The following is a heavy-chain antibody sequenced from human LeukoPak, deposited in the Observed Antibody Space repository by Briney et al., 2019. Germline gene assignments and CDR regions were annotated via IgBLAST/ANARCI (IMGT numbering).Heavy chain of an antibody. Sequence: GGSLRLSCVGSGFTFSSYWMSWVRQAPGKGLEWVAVISYDGSNKYYADSVKGRFTISRDNSKNTLYLQMNSLRAEDTAVYYCARVYFNDWYFDLWGRGTLVTVSS. CDR2: ISYDGSNK. D-gene: IGHD1-1*01. V-gene: IGHV3-30-3*01. J-gene: IGHJ2*01. CDR3: ARVYFNDWYFDL. CDR1: GFTFSSYW.